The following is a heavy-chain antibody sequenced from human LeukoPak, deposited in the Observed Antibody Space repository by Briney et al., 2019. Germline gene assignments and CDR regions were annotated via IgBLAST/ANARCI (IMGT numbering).Heavy chain of an antibody. Sequence: GGSLRLSCAASGFTYSSYAMSWVRQAPGKGLEWVSVISGSAYITYYADSVKGRFTISRDNSKNTLYLQMNSLRAEDTAVYYCAKEVGATMLDCWGQGTLVTVSS. CDR2: ISGSAYIT. CDR3: AKEVGATMLDC. J-gene: IGHJ4*02. CDR1: GFTYSSYA. D-gene: IGHD1-26*01. V-gene: IGHV3-23*01.